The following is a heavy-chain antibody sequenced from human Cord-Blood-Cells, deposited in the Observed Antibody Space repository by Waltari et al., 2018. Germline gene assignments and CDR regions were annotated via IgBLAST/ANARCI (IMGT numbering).Heavy chain of an antibody. CDR2: IKQDGSEK. J-gene: IGHJ4*02. D-gene: IGHD3-10*01. CDR3: ARGTTTMVRGVFDY. CDR1: GFTFSSYW. Sequence: EVQLVESGGGLVQPGGSLRLSCAASGFTFSSYWMSWVRQAPGKGLEWGANIKQDGSEKYYVDSMKGRFTISRDHAKNSLYLQMNSLRAEDTAVYYCARGTTTMVRGVFDYWGQGTLVTVSS. V-gene: IGHV3-7*01.